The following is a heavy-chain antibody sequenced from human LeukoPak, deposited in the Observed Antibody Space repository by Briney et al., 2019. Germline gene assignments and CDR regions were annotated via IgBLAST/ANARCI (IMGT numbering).Heavy chain of an antibody. Sequence: GASVKVSCKAPGYTFTDYYVHWVRQAPGQGLEWMGGINPNSGGTNFAQKFQGRVTMTRDTSIRTVYLEMSSLRSDDTALYYCARAKYLDYWGQGTPVTVSS. CDR3: ARAKYLDY. CDR1: GYTFTDYY. V-gene: IGHV1-2*02. J-gene: IGHJ4*02. CDR2: INPNSGGT.